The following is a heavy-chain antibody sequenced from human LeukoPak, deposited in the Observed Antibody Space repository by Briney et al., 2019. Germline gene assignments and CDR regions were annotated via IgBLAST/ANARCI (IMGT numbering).Heavy chain of an antibody. V-gene: IGHV1-18*01. CDR2: ISAYNGNT. CDR3: ARGSPKITIFGVVISYWFDP. Sequence: ASVKVSCEASGYTFTSYGISWVRQAPGQGLERMGWISAYNGNTNYAQKLQGRVTMTTDTSTSTAYMELRSLRSDDTAVYYCARGSPKITIFGVVISYWFDPWGQGTLVTVSS. CDR1: GYTFTSYG. D-gene: IGHD3-3*01. J-gene: IGHJ5*02.